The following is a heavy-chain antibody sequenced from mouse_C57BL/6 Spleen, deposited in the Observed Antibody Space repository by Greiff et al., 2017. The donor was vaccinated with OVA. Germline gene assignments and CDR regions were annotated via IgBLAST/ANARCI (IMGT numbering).Heavy chain of an antibody. CDR2: INPGSGGT. CDR3: ARYYDYEDAMDY. J-gene: IGHJ4*01. Sequence: QVQLKQSGAELVRPGTSVKVSCKASGYAFTNYLIEWVKQRPGQGLEWIGVINPGSGGTNYNEKFKGKATLTADKSSSTAYMQLSSLTSEDSAVYFCARYYDYEDAMDYWGQGTSVTVSS. CDR1: GYAFTNYL. D-gene: IGHD2-4*01. V-gene: IGHV1-54*01.